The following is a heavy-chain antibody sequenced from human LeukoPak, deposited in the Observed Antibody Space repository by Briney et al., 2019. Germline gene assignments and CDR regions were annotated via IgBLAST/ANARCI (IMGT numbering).Heavy chain of an antibody. D-gene: IGHD5-18*01. J-gene: IGHJ4*02. V-gene: IGHV1-2*02. CDR1: GYTFTGYY. CDR3: ARAVGYSNGLTDYFDY. Sequence: GASVKVSCKASGYTFTGYYMHWVRQAPGQGLEWMGWINPNSGGTNYAQKFQGRVTMTRDTSISTAYMELSRLRSDDTAVYYCARAVGYSNGLTDYFDYWGQGTLVSVSS. CDR2: INPNSGGT.